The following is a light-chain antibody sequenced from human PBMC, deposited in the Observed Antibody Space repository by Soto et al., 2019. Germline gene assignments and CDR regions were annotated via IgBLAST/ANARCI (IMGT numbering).Light chain of an antibody. CDR1: QSVSTY. V-gene: IGKV3-11*01. Sequence: EIVLTQSPATLSLSPGERATLSCRASQSVSTYLAWYQQKPGQAPRLLIYDASNRATGIPARFSGSGSGTDFTLTISSLETEDFAVYYCQQRGSWSGVTFGPGTKVDIK. CDR3: QQRGSWSGVT. CDR2: DAS. J-gene: IGKJ3*01.